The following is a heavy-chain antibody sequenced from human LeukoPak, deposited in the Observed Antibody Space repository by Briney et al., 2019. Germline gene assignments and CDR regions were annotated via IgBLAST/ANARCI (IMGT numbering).Heavy chain of an antibody. V-gene: IGHV3-23*01. Sequence: GGSLRLSCAASGLTLKTYAMSWVRQAPGKGLEWVSAIRGHGDSTYYTDSVKGRFTISRDNSKNTLYLQMNSLRAEDTAVYYRTKDHVVAAGIGELEHWGQGTLVTVSS. CDR2: IRGHGDST. CDR1: GLTLKTYA. J-gene: IGHJ1*01. CDR3: TKDHVVAAGIGELEH. D-gene: IGHD6-13*01.